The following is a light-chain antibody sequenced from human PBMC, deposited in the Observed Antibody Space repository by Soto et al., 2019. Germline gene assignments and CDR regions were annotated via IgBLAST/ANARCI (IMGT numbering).Light chain of an antibody. CDR3: QQYSTSPLT. V-gene: IGKV3-20*01. CDR2: GAS. CDR1: QSVGSSY. J-gene: IGKJ4*01. Sequence: EVVLTQSPGTLSLSPGERATLSCRASQSVGSSYLAWYQQKPGQAPRVLIYGASSRATGIPDRFSGSGSGTDFTLTISRLEPEDFAVYHCQQYSTSPLTFGGGTKVDIK.